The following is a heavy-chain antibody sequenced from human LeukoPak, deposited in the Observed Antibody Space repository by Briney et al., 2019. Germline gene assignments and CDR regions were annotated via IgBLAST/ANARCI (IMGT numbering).Heavy chain of an antibody. V-gene: IGHV3-30*18. CDR1: GFTFSSYG. J-gene: IGHJ4*02. D-gene: IGHD3-22*01. CDR2: ISYDGGNK. CDR3: AKEKHYYDSSGYYCPGY. Sequence: PGGSLRLSCAASGFTFSSYGMHWVRQAPGKGLEWVAVISYDGGNKYYADSVTGRFTISRDNSKNTLYLQMNSLRAEDTAVYYCAKEKHYYDSSGYYCPGYWGQGTLVTVSS.